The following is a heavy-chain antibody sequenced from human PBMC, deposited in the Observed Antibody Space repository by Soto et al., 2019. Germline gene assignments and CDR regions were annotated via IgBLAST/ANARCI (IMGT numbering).Heavy chain of an antibody. J-gene: IGHJ4*02. CDR3: ARAPEDYYDSSGYSFDY. CDR2: IYYSGST. CDR1: GGSISSYY. V-gene: IGHV4-59*01. D-gene: IGHD3-22*01. Sequence: SETLSLTCTVSGGSISSYYWSWIRQPPGKGLEWIGYIYYSGSTNYNPSLKSRVTISVDTSKNQFPLKLSSVTAADTAVYYCARAPEDYYDSSGYSFDYWGQGTLVTVSS.